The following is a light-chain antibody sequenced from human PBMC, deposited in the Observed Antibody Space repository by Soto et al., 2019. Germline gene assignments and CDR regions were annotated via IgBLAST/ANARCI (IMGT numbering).Light chain of an antibody. CDR3: QQYYTTPIT. J-gene: IGKJ5*01. CDR2: WAS. Sequence: DIVMTQSPDSLAVSLGERATINCKSSQSVLYSSNDKNYLAWYQQKPGQPPKLLIYWASTRESRVPDRFSGSASGTDFTLTISSLQAEDVAVYYCQQYYTTPITFGQGTRLDIK. CDR1: QSVLYSSNDKNY. V-gene: IGKV4-1*01.